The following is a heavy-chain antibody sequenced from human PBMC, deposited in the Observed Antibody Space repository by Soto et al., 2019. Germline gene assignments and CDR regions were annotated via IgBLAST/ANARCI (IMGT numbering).Heavy chain of an antibody. Sequence: SETLSLTWTGSGGSISSYCWSWIRQPPGKGLEWIGYIYYSGSTNYNPSLKRRVTISVDTSKNQFSLKLSSVTAADTAVYYCARDWNYDFCSDWDVHAISGQGTMVTGS. D-gene: IGHD3-3*01. J-gene: IGHJ3*02. CDR2: IYYSGST. CDR1: GGSISSYC. V-gene: IGHV4-59*01. CDR3: ARDWNYDFCSDWDVHAI.